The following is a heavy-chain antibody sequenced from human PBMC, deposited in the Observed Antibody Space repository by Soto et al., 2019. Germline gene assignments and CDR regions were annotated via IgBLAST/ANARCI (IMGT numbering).Heavy chain of an antibody. CDR2: IDPSDSYT. Sequence: PGESLKISCKGSGYSFSNYYITWVRQMPVKGLEWMGRIDPSDSYTHYSPSFQGHVTIPVDKSITTAYLQWSSLKASDTAMYYCARPTEDSGYSISDYWGQGTLVTVSS. CDR3: ARPTEDSGYSISDY. CDR1: GYSFSNYY. V-gene: IGHV5-10-1*01. D-gene: IGHD3-22*01. J-gene: IGHJ4*02.